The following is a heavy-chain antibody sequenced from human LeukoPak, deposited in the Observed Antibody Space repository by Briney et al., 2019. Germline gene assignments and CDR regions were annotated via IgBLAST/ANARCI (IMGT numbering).Heavy chain of an antibody. CDR1: GFTVANDR. CDR3: VRERFGAIVEN. Sequence: GGSLRLSYAASGFTVANDRMSWVRQAPGKGLEWVSTVYGGGNTAYADSVKGRFTIPRDTSKNTLLLQMNSLRAEDTALYFCVRERFGAIVENWGQGALVIVSS. V-gene: IGHV3-53*01. CDR2: VYGGGNT. D-gene: IGHD5-24*01. J-gene: IGHJ4*02.